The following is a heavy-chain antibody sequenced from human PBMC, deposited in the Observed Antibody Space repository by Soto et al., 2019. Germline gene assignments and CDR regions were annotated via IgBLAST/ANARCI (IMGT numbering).Heavy chain of an antibody. V-gene: IGHV3-11*01. D-gene: IGHD6-13*01. J-gene: IGHJ6*02. CDR2: ISSSGTNV. Sequence: QVQLVESGGGLVKPGGSLRLSCAASGFTFSHYYMSWTRQAPGKGLEWISYISSSGTNVYYADSVKGRFTISRDDAKNSLYVQMESLRAEDTAVYFCARGPAHSGSWNYYGMDVWGQGTTVTVSS. CDR3: ARGPAHSGSWNYYGMDV. CDR1: GFTFSHYY.